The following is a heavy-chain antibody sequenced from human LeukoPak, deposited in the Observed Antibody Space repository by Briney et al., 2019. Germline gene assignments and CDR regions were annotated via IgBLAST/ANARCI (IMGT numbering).Heavy chain of an antibody. CDR1: GFTFSSYA. CDR2: ISGSGGST. D-gene: IGHD3-22*01. J-gene: IGHJ4*02. CDR3: AKIVVVITTPHYFDY. V-gene: IGHV3-23*01. Sequence: GGSLRLSCAASGFTFSSYAMSWVRQAPGKGLEWVSAISGSGGSTYYADSVKGRFTISRENSKNTLYLQMNSLRAEDTAVYYCAKIVVVITTPHYFDYWGQGTLVTVSS.